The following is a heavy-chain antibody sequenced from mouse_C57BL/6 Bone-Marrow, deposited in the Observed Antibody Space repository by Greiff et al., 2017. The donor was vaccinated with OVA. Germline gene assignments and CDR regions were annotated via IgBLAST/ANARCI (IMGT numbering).Heavy chain of an antibody. CDR2: SRNKANDYTT. Sequence: EVQGVESGGGLVQSGRSLRLSCATSGFTFSDFYMEWVRQAPGKGLEWIAASRNKANDYTTEYSASVKGRFIVSRDTSQSILYLQMNALRAEDTAIYYCAREAFTTVVAGDWYFDVWGTGTTVTVSS. CDR1: GFTFSDFY. CDR3: AREAFTTVVAGDWYFDV. J-gene: IGHJ1*03. D-gene: IGHD1-1*01. V-gene: IGHV7-1*01.